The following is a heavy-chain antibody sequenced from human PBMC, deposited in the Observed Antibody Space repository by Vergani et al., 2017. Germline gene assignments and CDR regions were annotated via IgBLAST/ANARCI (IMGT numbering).Heavy chain of an antibody. J-gene: IGHJ6*03. CDR1: GYTFTSYA. CDR3: ARGPGRNIVVVPAAIPVYMDV. Sequence: QVQLVQSGAEVKKPGASVKVSCKASGYTFTSYAMHWVRQAPGQRLEWMGWINAGNGNTKYSQKFQGRVTITRDTSASTAYMELSSLRSEDTAVYYCARGPGRNIVVVPAAIPVYMDVWGKGTTVTVSS. V-gene: IGHV1-3*01. CDR2: INAGNGNT. D-gene: IGHD2-2*02.